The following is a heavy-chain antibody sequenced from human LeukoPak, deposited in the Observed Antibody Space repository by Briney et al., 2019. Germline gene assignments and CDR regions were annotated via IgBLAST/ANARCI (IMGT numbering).Heavy chain of an antibody. V-gene: IGHV4-61*01. CDR2: IYHSGST. J-gene: IGHJ4*02. Sequence: SETLSLTCTVSGGSISSSSYYWGWIRQPPGKGLEWIGYIYHSGSTNYNPSLKSRVTISVDTSQNQFYLKLSSVTAADTAVYYCARDGYSGSDALWGQGTLVTVSS. CDR1: GGSISSSSYY. D-gene: IGHD5-12*01. CDR3: ARDGYSGSDAL.